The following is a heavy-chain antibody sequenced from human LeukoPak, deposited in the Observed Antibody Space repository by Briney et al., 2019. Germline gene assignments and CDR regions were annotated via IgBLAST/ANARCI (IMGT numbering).Heavy chain of an antibody. Sequence: SGGSLRLSCAAASGFTVSSNCMSWVRQAPGKGLEWVSVIYGGGSTSYADSVKGRFTFSRDTSKNTLYLQMNSLRPEDTAVYYCARVLGSYYYAMDVWGQGTTVTVSS. J-gene: IGHJ6*02. D-gene: IGHD7-27*01. V-gene: IGHV3-66*02. CDR3: ARVLGSYYYAMDV. CDR2: IYGGGST. CDR1: GFTVSSNC.